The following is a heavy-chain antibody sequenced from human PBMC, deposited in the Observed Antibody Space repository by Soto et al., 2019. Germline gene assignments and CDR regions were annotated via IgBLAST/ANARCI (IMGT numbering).Heavy chain of an antibody. CDR3: AKDISTGDYAGSDAFDI. D-gene: IGHD4-17*01. Sequence: GGSLRLSCAASGFTFGDYAMHWVRQAPGKGLEWVSGISWNSGSIGYADSVKGRFTISRDNAKNSLYLQMNSLRAEDTALYYCAKDISTGDYAGSDAFDIWGQGTMVTVSS. CDR2: ISWNSGSI. CDR1: GFTFGDYA. J-gene: IGHJ3*02. V-gene: IGHV3-9*01.